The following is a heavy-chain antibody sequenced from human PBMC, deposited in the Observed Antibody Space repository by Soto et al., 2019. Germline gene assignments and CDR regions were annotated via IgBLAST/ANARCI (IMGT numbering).Heavy chain of an antibody. J-gene: IGHJ5*01. V-gene: IGHV4-4*02. Sequence: QVHLQESGPGLVKPSETLSLTCAVSGDSIKTETWWSWLRQLPGRGLEWIGEIKHTGDANANPALRRRVSMSVDRAKNHFFLNLRSVSAADTAVYFCARGGRLPWFASWGQGTLVTVSS. CDR1: GDSIKTETW. CDR3: ARGGRLPWFAS. D-gene: IGHD3-16*01. CDR2: IKHTGDA.